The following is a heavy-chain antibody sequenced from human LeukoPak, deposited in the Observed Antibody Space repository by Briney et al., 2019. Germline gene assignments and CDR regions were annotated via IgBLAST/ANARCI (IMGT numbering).Heavy chain of an antibody. V-gene: IGHV4-34*01. CDR2: INHSGST. CDR3: ASSIAVAGTLYYYYYMDV. Sequence: SETLSLTCAVYGGSFSGYYWSWIRQPPGRGLEWIGEINHSGSTNYNPSLKSRVTISVDTSKNQFSLKLSSVTAADTAVYYCASSIAVAGTLYYYYYMDVWGKGTTVTVSS. CDR1: GGSFSGYY. D-gene: IGHD6-13*01. J-gene: IGHJ6*03.